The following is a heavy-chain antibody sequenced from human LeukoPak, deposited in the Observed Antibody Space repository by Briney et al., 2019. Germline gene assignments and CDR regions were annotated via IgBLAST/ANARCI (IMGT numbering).Heavy chain of an antibody. CDR2: IYSGGTT. D-gene: IGHD3-10*01. V-gene: IGHV3-66*01. Sequence: GGSLRLSCAASGFTVSSNYMSWVRQAPGKGLEWVSVIYSGGTTYYADSVKGRFTVSRDNAKNSLYLQMNSLRDEDTAVYYCARVITMVRGALDYWGQGTLVTVSS. CDR3: ARVITMVRGALDY. CDR1: GFTVSSNY. J-gene: IGHJ4*02.